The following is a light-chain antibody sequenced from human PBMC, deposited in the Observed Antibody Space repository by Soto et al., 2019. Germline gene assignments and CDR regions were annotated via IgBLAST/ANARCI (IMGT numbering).Light chain of an antibody. Sequence: DIHMTPSPSSLSASVGDRVPITCRASRAMGNYLAWDQQIPGKVPKLLIYDASSLEPGVPSRFSGSGSGTDFTLTISSLQPEDVGIYYCQKYNSAPWTFAQGTKV. CDR3: QKYNSAPWT. J-gene: IGKJ1*01. CDR1: RAMGNY. CDR2: DAS. V-gene: IGKV1-27*01.